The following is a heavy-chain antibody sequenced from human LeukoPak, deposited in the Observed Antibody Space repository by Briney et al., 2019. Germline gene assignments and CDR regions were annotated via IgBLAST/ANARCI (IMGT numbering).Heavy chain of an antibody. Sequence: GGSLRLSCAASGFTFSSYGMHWVRQAPGKGLEWVAVIWYDGSNKYYADSVKGRFTISRDNAKNTLYLQMNSLRAEDTAVYYCARGALGRFGELLTNWFDPWGQGTLVTVSS. D-gene: IGHD3-10*01. CDR2: IWYDGSNK. CDR3: ARGALGRFGELLTNWFDP. V-gene: IGHV3-33*01. CDR1: GFTFSSYG. J-gene: IGHJ5*02.